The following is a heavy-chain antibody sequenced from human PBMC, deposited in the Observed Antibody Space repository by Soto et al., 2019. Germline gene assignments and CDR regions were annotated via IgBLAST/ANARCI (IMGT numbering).Heavy chain of an antibody. Sequence: QVQLVESGGGVVQPGRSLRLSCAASRFTFSSYAMHWVRQAPGKGLEWVAIIWYDGSNEYYADSVKGRFTISRDNSKNTLYLQMNSLRAEDTAVYYCARCEGRTIWGYYGMDVWGEGTTVTVSS. CDR3: ARCEGRTIWGYYGMDV. CDR2: IWYDGSNE. D-gene: IGHD3-16*01. V-gene: IGHV3-33*01. J-gene: IGHJ6*04. CDR1: RFTFSSYA.